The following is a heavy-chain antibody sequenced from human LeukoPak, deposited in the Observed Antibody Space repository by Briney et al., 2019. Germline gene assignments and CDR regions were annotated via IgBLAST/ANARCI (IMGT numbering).Heavy chain of an antibody. V-gene: IGHV3-7*01. D-gene: IGHD1-26*01. CDR3: VRGPRKRTPPQPGLYYRGLDV. CDR2: IEYDASEK. CDR1: GFTLRNYW. Sequence: GGSLRLSCAASGFTLRNYWMTWVRQAPGKGLEWVANIEYDASEKNYVDSVRGRFTIFRDNAKNSLYLHMNSLRGEDTAVYYCVRGPRKRTPPQPGLYYRGLDVWGQGTTVTVSS. J-gene: IGHJ6*02.